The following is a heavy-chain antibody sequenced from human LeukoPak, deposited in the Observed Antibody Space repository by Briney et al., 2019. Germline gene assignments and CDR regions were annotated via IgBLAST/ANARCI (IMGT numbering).Heavy chain of an antibody. V-gene: IGHV4-4*07. Sequence: PSETLSLTCTVSGGSISSYYWSWIRQPAGKGLEWIGRIYTSGSTNYHPSLKSRVTMSVDTPKNQCSLKLSSVTAEDTAVYYCARDGVGSGWYVGWFDPWGQGTLVTVSS. J-gene: IGHJ5*02. D-gene: IGHD6-19*01. CDR1: GGSISSYY. CDR2: IYTSGST. CDR3: ARDGVGSGWYVGWFDP.